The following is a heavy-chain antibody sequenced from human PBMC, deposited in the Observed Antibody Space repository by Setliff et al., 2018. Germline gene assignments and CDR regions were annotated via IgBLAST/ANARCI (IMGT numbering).Heavy chain of an antibody. D-gene: IGHD3-10*01. V-gene: IGHV3-21*01. J-gene: IGHJ5*02. Sequence: PGESLKISCAASGFTFSSYSMNWVRQAPGKGLEWVSPISSSSSYIYYADSVKGRFTISRDNAKNSLYLQMNSLRAEDTAVYYCARDPSYYGSGSYYNRYNWFDPWGQGTLVTVSS. CDR1: GFTFSSYS. CDR3: ARDPSYYGSGSYYNRYNWFDP. CDR2: ISSSSSYI.